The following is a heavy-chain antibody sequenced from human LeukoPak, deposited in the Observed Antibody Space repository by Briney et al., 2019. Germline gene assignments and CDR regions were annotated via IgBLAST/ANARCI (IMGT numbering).Heavy chain of an antibody. Sequence: PSETLSLTCTVPGGSIGTYYCSWIRQPAGKGLEWIGRIYTTGSTNYNPSLKSRVTMSVDTSKNQFSLKLTSVTAADTAVYYCATDDNSLPGHNGFDPWGQGTLVTVSS. CDR2: IYTTGST. CDR3: ATDDNSLPGHNGFDP. J-gene: IGHJ5*02. V-gene: IGHV4-4*07. D-gene: IGHD5-24*01. CDR1: GGSIGTYY.